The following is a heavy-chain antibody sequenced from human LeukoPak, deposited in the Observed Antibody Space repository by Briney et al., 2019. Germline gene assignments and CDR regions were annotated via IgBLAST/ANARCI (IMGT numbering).Heavy chain of an antibody. CDR1: GFTINNNY. Sequence: PGGSLRLSCAASGFTINNNYMNWVRQAPGKGLEWVSVIYTGGNTDHADSVQGRFTLSRDNSKNTLYLHMNSLRVEDTAVYYCARGRPPYYFDYWGQGTLVTVSS. CDR3: ARGRPPYYFDY. V-gene: IGHV3-53*01. J-gene: IGHJ4*02. CDR2: IYTGGNT.